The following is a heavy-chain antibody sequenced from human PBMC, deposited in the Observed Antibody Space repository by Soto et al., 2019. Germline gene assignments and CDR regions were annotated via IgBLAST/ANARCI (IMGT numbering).Heavy chain of an antibody. D-gene: IGHD2-2*01. J-gene: IGHJ4*02. CDR3: TTAATYALSVV. CDR2: IKSKTDGGTT. CDR1: GFIFSSAW. Sequence: GGSLRLSCAASGFIFSSAWMSWVRQAPGKGLEWVGRIKSKTDGGTTDYAASVKGRFTISRDDSKNTLYLQMNSLKTEDTAVYYCTTAATYALSVVWGQGTLVTVSS. V-gene: IGHV3-15*01.